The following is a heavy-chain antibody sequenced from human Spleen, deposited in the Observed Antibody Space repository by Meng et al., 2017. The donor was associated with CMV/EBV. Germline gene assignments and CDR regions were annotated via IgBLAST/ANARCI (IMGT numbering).Heavy chain of an antibody. CDR2: IYSDGSST. CDR3: ASLIVVSHAFDT. CDR1: GFTFDDYA. Sequence: GESLKISCAASGFTFDDYAIHWVRQAPGKGLVWVSGIYSDGSSTRYADSVKGRFTISRDNAKNTLDLQMKSLRAEDTAMYYCASLIVVSHAFDTWGQGTMVTVSS. V-gene: IGHV3-74*01. J-gene: IGHJ3*02. D-gene: IGHD1-26*01.